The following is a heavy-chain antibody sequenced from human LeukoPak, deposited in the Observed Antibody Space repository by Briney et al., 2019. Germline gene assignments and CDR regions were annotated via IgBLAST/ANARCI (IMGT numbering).Heavy chain of an antibody. CDR3: VRAGDYGDYVGWFDP. CDR2: IHTSGST. CDR1: GGSISSYY. D-gene: IGHD4-17*01. Sequence: SETLSLTCTVSGGSISSYYWSWIRQPAGKGLEWIGRIHTSGSTNYNPSPKGRLTMSVDTSKNQFSLKLNSVTAADTAVYYCVRAGDYGDYVGWFDPWGQGTLVTVSS. V-gene: IGHV4-4*07. J-gene: IGHJ5*02.